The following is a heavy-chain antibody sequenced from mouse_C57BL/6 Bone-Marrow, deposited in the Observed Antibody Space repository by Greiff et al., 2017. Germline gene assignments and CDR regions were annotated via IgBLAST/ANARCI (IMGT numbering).Heavy chain of an antibody. CDR3: TGGTPPSYFDY. CDR1: GFTFSNYW. V-gene: IGHV6-3*01. D-gene: IGHD3-3*01. Sequence: EVQLVESGGGLVQPGGSMKLSCVASGFTFSNYWMNWVRQSPEKGLEWVAQISLKSDNYATHYAESVKGRFTISRDDSKSRVYLQMHNLRAEDTGIYYCTGGTPPSYFDYWGQGTTLTVSS. CDR2: ISLKSDNYAT. J-gene: IGHJ2*01.